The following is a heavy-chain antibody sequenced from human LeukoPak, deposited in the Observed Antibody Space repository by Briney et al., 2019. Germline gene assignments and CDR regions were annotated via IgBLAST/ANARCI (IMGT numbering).Heavy chain of an antibody. V-gene: IGHV3-30*18. CDR1: GFTFSSYG. D-gene: IGHD3-16*02. CDR3: AKVPHLDYDYVWGSYRVDY. Sequence: QPGGSLILSCAASGFTFSSYGMHWVRQAPGKGLEWVAVISYDGSNKYYADSVKGRFTISRDNSKNTLYLQMNSLRAEDTAVYYCAKVPHLDYDYVWGSYRVDYWGQGTLVTVSS. CDR2: ISYDGSNK. J-gene: IGHJ4*02.